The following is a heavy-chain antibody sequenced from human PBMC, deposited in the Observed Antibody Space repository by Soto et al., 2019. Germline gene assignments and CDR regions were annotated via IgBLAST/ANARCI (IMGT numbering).Heavy chain of an antibody. V-gene: IGHV3-48*02. J-gene: IGHJ4*02. CDR3: ARDLHY. CDR1: GFPFSTYS. CDR2: ISSSSSTI. Sequence: EVQLVESGGGLVQPGGSLRLSCVASGFPFSTYSMNWVRQAPGKGLEWGSYISSSSSTIYHADSVKGPFTISRDNAKNSLFLQMNSLRDEDTAVYYCARDLHYWGQGTLVTVS.